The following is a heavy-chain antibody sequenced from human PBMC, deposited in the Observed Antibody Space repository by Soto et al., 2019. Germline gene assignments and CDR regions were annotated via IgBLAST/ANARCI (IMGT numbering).Heavy chain of an antibody. CDR2: IYPGDSDT. D-gene: IGHD5-12*01. CDR1: GYSFTSYW. CDR3: ARPSLYDTDAFDI. Sequence: PXESLRISRKGSGYSFTSYWIGLVRQMPGKGLEWMGIIYPGDSDTRYSPSFQGQVTISADKSISTAYLQWSSLKASDTAMYYCARPSLYDTDAFDIWGQGTMVTVSS. V-gene: IGHV5-51*01. J-gene: IGHJ3*02.